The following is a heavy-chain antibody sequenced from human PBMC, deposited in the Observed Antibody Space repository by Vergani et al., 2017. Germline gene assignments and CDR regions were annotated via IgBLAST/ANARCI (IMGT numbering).Heavy chain of an antibody. V-gene: IGHV3-23*01. CDR1: GFTFSSYA. Sequence: EVQLLESGGGLVQPGGSLRLSCAASGFTFSSYAMSWVRQAPGKGLEWVSALSGSGGSTYYADSVKGRFTISRDNSKNTLYLQMNSLRAEDTAVYYCAKRSGSTYGMDVWGQGTTVTVSS. CDR3: AKRSGSTYGMDV. CDR2: LSGSGGST. D-gene: IGHD1-26*01. J-gene: IGHJ6*02.